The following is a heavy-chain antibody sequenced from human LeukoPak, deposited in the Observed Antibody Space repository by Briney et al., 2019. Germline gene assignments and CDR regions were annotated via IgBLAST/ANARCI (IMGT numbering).Heavy chain of an antibody. CDR1: GFAFSGSA. CDR2: IRSKANSYAT. V-gene: IGHV3-73*01. J-gene: IGHJ6*02. D-gene: IGHD3-3*01. CDR3: TRHRDAIFGVVINYGMDV. Sequence: PGGSLRLSCAASGFAFSGSAMYWVRQASGKGLEWVGRIRSKANSYATAYAASVKGRFTISRDDSKNTAYLQMNSLKTEDTAVYYCTRHRDAIFGVVINYGMDVWGQGTTVTVSS.